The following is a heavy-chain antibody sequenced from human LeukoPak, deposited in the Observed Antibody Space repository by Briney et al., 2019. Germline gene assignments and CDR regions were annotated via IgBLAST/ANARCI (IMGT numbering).Heavy chain of an antibody. V-gene: IGHV3-23*01. Sequence: GGSLRLSCAASGFTFSSYSMNWVRQAPGKGLEWVSSISSSGGSTYYADSVKGRFTISRDNSKNTLYLQMNSLRAEDTAVYYCAKDEIIVATNFDYWGQGTLVTVSS. D-gene: IGHD5-12*01. CDR1: GFTFSSYS. CDR3: AKDEIIVATNFDY. CDR2: ISSSGGST. J-gene: IGHJ4*02.